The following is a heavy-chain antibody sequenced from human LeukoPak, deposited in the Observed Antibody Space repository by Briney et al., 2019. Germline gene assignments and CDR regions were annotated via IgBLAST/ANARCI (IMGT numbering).Heavy chain of an antibody. Sequence: GASVKVSCKASGYTFTGYYMHWVRQAPGQGLEWMGWINPNSGGTNYAQKFQGRVTMTRDTSISTAYMELSRLRSDDTAVYYCARVYRPAQTNVIAAALIDYWGQGTLVTVSS. V-gene: IGHV1-2*02. CDR2: INPNSGGT. CDR3: ARVYRPAQTNVIAAALIDY. CDR1: GYTFTGYY. J-gene: IGHJ4*02. D-gene: IGHD6-13*01.